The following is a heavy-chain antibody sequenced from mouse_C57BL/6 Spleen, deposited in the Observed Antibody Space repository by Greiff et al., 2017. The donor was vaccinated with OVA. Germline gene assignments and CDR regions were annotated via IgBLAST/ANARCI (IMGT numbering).Heavy chain of an antibody. CDR1: GYTFTSYW. CDR2: IYPGSGST. D-gene: IGHD3-2*02. Sequence: QVQLQQPGAELVKPGASVKMSCKASGYTFTSYWITWVKQRPGQGLEWIGDIYPGSGSTNYNEKFKSKATLTVDTSSSTAYMQLSSLTSEDSAVYYGAREDSRGYSLYAMDYWGQGTSVTVSS. V-gene: IGHV1-55*01. J-gene: IGHJ4*01. CDR3: AREDSRGYSLYAMDY.